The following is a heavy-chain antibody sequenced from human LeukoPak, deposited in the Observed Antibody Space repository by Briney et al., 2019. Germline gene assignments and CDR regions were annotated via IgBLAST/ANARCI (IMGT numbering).Heavy chain of an antibody. CDR1: GGSISTYY. D-gene: IGHD4-17*01. J-gene: IGHJ4*02. Sequence: PSETLSLTCTVSGGSISTYYWSWFRQPPGKGLEWIGYIYYSGYTNYIPSLKNRVAMSVDTSKNQFSLTLSSVTAADTAVYYCATSTGSYWGQGTLVSVSS. V-gene: IGHV4-59*08. CDR2: IYYSGYT. CDR3: ATSTGSY.